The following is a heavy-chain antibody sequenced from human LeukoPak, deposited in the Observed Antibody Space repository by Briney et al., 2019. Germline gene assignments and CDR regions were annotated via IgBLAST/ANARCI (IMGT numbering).Heavy chain of an antibody. CDR2: VNHRGSA. J-gene: IGHJ6*02. CDR1: RGSFSAYY. CDR3: ARHPQRRLGVTTSGPYYYGMDV. Sequence: SETLSLTCAVYRGSFSAYYWTWIRQPPGKGLEWIGEVNHRGSATYNPSLKSRVTISLDTSNNQFSLNLSPVTAADTAVYYCARHPQRRLGVTTSGPYYYGMDVWGQGTTVTVSS. V-gene: IGHV4-34*01. D-gene: IGHD2-21*02.